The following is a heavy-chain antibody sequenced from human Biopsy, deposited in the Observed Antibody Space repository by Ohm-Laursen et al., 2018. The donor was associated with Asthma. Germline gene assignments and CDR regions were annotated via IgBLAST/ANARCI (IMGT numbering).Heavy chain of an antibody. CDR3: ARAVSSSSYWYFDL. D-gene: IGHD6-6*01. J-gene: IGHJ2*01. Sequence: SDTLSLTCIVSGDAMSTSGSYWGWIRQSPGKGLEWIGSIYYSGRTYYNPSLESRVTISADTSKNLFSLKLTSVTAADTAVYYCARAVSSSSYWYFDLWGRGDLVTVSS. CDR1: GDAMSTSGSY. CDR2: IYYSGRT. V-gene: IGHV4-39*02.